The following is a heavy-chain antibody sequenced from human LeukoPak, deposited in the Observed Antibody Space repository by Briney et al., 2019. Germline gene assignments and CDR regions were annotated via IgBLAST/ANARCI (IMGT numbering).Heavy chain of an antibody. Sequence: SETLSLTCAVYGGSFSDYHWSWIRQPPGKGLEWIGEITVRGSTTYNASLKSRVTISADQSKNQISVKLHSVTAADTAVYYCARLYRTVRGVIRKHNWFDPWGQGTLVTVSS. V-gene: IGHV4-34*01. D-gene: IGHD3-10*01. J-gene: IGHJ5*02. CDR3: ARLYRTVRGVIRKHNWFDP. CDR1: GGSFSDYH. CDR2: ITVRGST.